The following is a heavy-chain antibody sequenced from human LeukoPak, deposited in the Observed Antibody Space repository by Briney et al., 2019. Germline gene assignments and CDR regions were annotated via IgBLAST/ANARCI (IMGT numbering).Heavy chain of an antibody. V-gene: IGHV4-59*08. J-gene: IGHJ4*02. CDR3: ARHVVGHSVYFDN. CDR2: IYYSGTT. D-gene: IGHD2-15*01. CDR1: GGSISSYY. Sequence: SETLSLTCTVSGGSISSYYWSWIRQPPGKGLEWIGYIYYSGTTNYNPSLKSRVTISVDTSKNQFSLKLSSVTAADTAVYSCARHVVGHSVYFDNWGQGTLVSVSS.